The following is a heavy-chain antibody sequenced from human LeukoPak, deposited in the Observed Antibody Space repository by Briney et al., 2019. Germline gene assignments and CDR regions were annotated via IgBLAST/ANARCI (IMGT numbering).Heavy chain of an antibody. V-gene: IGHV3-30-3*01. CDR1: GFTFSSYV. J-gene: IGHJ4*02. CDR3: ARDLTVTRDFDY. CDR2: ISYDGNTK. Sequence: PGGSLRLSCAASGFTFSSYVMNWVRQAPGKGLEWVAVISYDGNTKFYADSVKGRFTITRDNSKDTLYLQMISLRNEDTAVYYCARDLTVTRDFDYWGQGALVAVSS. D-gene: IGHD4-17*01.